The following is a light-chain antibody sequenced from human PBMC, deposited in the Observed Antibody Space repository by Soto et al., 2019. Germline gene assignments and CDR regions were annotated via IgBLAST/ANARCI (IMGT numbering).Light chain of an antibody. J-gene: IGKJ5*01. CDR1: QSVSSSY. CDR2: DAS. Sequence: EIVLTQSPGTLSLSPWERATLSCRASQSVSSSYLAWYQHKPGQAPRLLIYDASTRATGTPARFSGSGSGTKFTLSISSLQSEDFAVYYCQQYNNWPITFGQGTRLEI. CDR3: QQYNNWPIT. V-gene: IGKV3D-15*01.